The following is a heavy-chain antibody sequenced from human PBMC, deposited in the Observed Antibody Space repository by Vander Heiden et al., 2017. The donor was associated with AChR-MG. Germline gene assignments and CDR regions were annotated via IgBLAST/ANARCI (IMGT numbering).Heavy chain of an antibody. Sequence: QLQLQESGPGLVKPSETLSLTCTVSGGSISSSSYYWGWIRQPPGKGLEWIGSIYYSGSTYYNPSLKSRVTISVDTSKNQFSLKLSSVTAADTAVYYCARQLASSEYCSSTSCYPRVNAFETWGQGTMVTVSS. J-gene: IGHJ3*02. CDR3: ARQLASSEYCSSTSCYPRVNAFET. CDR1: GGSISSSSYY. D-gene: IGHD2-2*01. V-gene: IGHV4-39*01. CDR2: IYYSGST.